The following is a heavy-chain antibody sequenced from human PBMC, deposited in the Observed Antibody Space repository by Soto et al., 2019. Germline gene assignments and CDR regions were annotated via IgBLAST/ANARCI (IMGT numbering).Heavy chain of an antibody. V-gene: IGHV3-33*01. CDR1: GFTFSDYA. D-gene: IGHD5-12*01. CDR3: AREKNGRGYSFGLDV. J-gene: IGHJ6*02. Sequence: QVQLVESGGGVVQPGRSLRLSCAASGFTFSDYAMHWVRQAPGKGLEWVAVIWYDGRDKYYADSLKGRFTMSRDNSKNSMYLLMNSLRAEDTAVYYCAREKNGRGYSFGLDVWGQGTSVTVSS. CDR2: IWYDGRDK.